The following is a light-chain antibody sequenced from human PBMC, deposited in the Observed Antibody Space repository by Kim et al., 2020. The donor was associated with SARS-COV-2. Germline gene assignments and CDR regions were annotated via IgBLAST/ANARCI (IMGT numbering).Light chain of an antibody. CDR1: QSVRSN. J-gene: IGKJ4*01. V-gene: IGKV3-15*01. CDR3: QQYNDWLS. CDR2: EAS. Sequence: AVSLGESDTLSCRASQSVRSNIAWYQQKPGQAPRLLNYEASTRATGVPGRFRGSGSGTDFTLTISSLQSEDFAVYSCQQYNDWLSFGGGTKVDIK.